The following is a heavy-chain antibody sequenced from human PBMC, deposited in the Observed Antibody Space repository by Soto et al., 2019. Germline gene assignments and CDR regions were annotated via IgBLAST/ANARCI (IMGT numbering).Heavy chain of an antibody. Sequence: ASVKVSCKASGYTFTSYGISWVRQAPGQGLEWMGWISAYNGNTNYAQKLQGRVTMTTDTSTSTAYMELRSLRSGDTAVYYCARDHSESYINWFDPWGQGTLVTVSS. CDR1: GYTFTSYG. V-gene: IGHV1-18*01. J-gene: IGHJ5*02. D-gene: IGHD1-26*01. CDR2: ISAYNGNT. CDR3: ARDHSESYINWFDP.